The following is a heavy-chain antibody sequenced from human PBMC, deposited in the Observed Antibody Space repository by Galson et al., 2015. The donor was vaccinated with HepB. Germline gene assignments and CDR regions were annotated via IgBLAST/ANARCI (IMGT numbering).Heavy chain of an antibody. Sequence: SLRLSCAASGFSFSSYTLNWVRQAPGKGLEWVSAISSAGTYIDYRDSVKGRFTISRDNAKNSLYLQMNNMRAEDTAVYFCARCLDEYSSGWYFGYWGQGALVGVSS. J-gene: IGHJ4*02. V-gene: IGHV3-21*06. CDR3: ARCLDEYSSGWYFGY. CDR2: ISSAGTYI. CDR1: GFSFSSYT. D-gene: IGHD6-19*01.